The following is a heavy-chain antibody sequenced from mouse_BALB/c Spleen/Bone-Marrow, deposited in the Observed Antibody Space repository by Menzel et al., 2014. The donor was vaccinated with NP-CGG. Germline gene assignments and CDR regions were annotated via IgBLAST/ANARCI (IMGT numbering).Heavy chain of an antibody. CDR3: XRVTWDYTGYYAMDY. V-gene: IGHV14-3*02. CDR2: IDPANGNT. Sequence: VQLQQSGAELVKPGASVKLSCTASGFNIKDTYMHWVKQRPEQGLEWIGRIDPANGNTKYDPKFQAKATITADTSSNTAYLQLSSLTSEDTAVYYCXRVTWDYTGYYAMDYWGQGTSVTVSS. J-gene: IGHJ4*01. CDR1: GFNIKDTY. D-gene: IGHD2-1*01.